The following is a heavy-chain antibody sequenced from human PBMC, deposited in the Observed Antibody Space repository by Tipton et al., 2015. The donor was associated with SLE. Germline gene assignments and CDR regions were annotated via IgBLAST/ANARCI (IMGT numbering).Heavy chain of an antibody. Sequence: TLSLTCAAYGGSFSGYYWSWIRQPPGKGLEWIGEINHSGSTNYNPSLKSRVTISVDTSKNQFSLKLSSVTAADTAVYYCALRYFDGQYFDLWGRGTLVTVSS. CDR1: GGSFSGYY. J-gene: IGHJ2*01. D-gene: IGHD3-9*01. V-gene: IGHV4-34*01. CDR2: INHSGST. CDR3: ALRYFDGQYFDL.